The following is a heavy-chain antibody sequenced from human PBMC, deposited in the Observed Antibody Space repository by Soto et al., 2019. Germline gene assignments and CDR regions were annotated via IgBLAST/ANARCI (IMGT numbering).Heavy chain of an antibody. CDR2: IYYSGST. Sequence: QVQLQESGPGLVKPSQTLSLTCTVSGGSISSGDYYWSWIRQPPGKGLEWIGYIYYSGSTYYNPSLTSRVTISVDTSTNPFSLKLSSVTAADSAVYYCASNSSGYTFYDYWGQGPLVTVSS. J-gene: IGHJ4*02. CDR1: GGSISSGDYY. V-gene: IGHV4-30-4*01. CDR3: ASNSSGYTFYDY. D-gene: IGHD5-18*01.